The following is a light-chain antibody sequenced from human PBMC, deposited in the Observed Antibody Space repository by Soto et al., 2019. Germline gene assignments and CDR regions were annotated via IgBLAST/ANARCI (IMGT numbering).Light chain of an antibody. CDR1: PSVSTY. V-gene: IGKV1-39*01. Sequence: DIQMTQSPSSLSASVGDRVTITCRSSPSVSTYLNWYQEKPGKAPKFLIYDASNLHSGVPSTFSGSGSGTDFTLTISSLQTEDFAAYYGQQNYTTPRTFGPGTKVDIK. CDR2: DAS. J-gene: IGKJ3*01. CDR3: QQNYTTPRT.